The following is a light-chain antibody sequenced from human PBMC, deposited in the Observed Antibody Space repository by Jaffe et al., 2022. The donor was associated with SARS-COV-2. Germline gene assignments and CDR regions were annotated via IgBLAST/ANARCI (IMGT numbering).Light chain of an antibody. Sequence: QSALTQPASVSGSPGQSITISCTGTNSDVGGYNHVSWYQQHPGKAPKLMIYDVTNRPSGVSNRFSGSKSGNTASLTISGLQAEDEAAYYCSSYTSSSTVVFGGGTEVTVL. V-gene: IGLV2-14*03. CDR2: DVT. CDR3: SSYTSSSTVV. J-gene: IGLJ2*01. CDR1: NSDVGGYNH.